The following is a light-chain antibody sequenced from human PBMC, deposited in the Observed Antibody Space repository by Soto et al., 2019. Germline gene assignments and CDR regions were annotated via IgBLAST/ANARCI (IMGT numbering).Light chain of an antibody. Sequence: DIQMTQSPSTLSASVGDSVTIPCRAIQTISDLVAWYQQHPGRAPKLLIYDGSTLQNGVPSRFSGRRSGTGFTLTITSLQPDDFATYYCQQYGDYSTFGQGTKL. J-gene: IGKJ2*01. CDR1: QTISDL. CDR2: DGS. V-gene: IGKV1-5*01. CDR3: QQYGDYST.